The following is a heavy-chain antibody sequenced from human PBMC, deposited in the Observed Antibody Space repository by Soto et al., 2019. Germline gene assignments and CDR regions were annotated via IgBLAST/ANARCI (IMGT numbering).Heavy chain of an antibody. V-gene: IGHV4-34*01. CDR2: INSGGIT. J-gene: IGHJ5*02. D-gene: IGHD2-8*02. CDR1: GGSFLGYL. Sequence: QVQLQQWGGGLFKPAETLSLNCTVSGGSFLGYLYNGIRQAPGRGPEWIAAINSGGITKYNPSLKSLLNLSVDTSKNQFSLTLKSLTAADTALYYCAPNPRLLVPWGQGSLVIVSS. CDR3: APNPRLLVP.